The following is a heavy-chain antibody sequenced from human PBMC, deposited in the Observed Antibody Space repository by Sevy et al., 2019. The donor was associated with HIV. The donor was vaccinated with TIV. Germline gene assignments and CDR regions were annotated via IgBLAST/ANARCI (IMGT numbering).Heavy chain of an antibody. J-gene: IGHJ4*02. Sequence: SETLSLTCSVSGGSISSYYCSWIRQSPGKGLEWIGYVYYSGNTNYNPSLKSRVTISIDTSKNQFSLKLRSVTAAETAVYYCASDPIAVAPYFDNWGQGTLVTVSS. CDR2: VYYSGNT. V-gene: IGHV4-59*01. D-gene: IGHD6-19*01. CDR1: GGSISSYY. CDR3: ASDPIAVAPYFDN.